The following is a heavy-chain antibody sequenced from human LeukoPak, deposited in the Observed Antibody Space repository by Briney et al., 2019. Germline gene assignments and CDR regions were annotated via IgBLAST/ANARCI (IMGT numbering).Heavy chain of an antibody. D-gene: IGHD4-23*01. J-gene: IGHJ4*02. CDR1: GGSISCGSYY. Sequence: SETLSLTCTVSGGSISCGSYYWSWIRQPAGKGLEWIGRIYTSGSTNYNPSLKSRVTISVDTSKNQFSLKLSSVTAADTAVYYCARVAYGGNSGFPFDYWGQGTLVTVSS. CDR2: IYTSGST. CDR3: ARVAYGGNSGFPFDY. V-gene: IGHV4-61*02.